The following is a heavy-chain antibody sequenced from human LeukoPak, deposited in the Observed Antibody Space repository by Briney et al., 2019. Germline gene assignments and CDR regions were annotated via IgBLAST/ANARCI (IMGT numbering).Heavy chain of an antibody. V-gene: IGHV7-4-1*02. CDR2: INTNTGNP. J-gene: IGHJ5*02. D-gene: IGHD2-2*01. Sequence: GASVKVSCKASGYTFTSYGISWVRQAPGQGLEWMGWINTNTGNPTYAQGFTGRFVFSLDTSVSTAYLQISSLKAEDTAVYYCARIRGQVVFNWFDPWGQGTLVTVSS. CDR3: ARIRGQVVFNWFDP. CDR1: GYTFTSYG.